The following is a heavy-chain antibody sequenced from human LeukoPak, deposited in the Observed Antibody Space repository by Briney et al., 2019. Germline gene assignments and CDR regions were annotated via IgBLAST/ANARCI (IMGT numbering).Heavy chain of an antibody. D-gene: IGHD3-22*01. V-gene: IGHV1-18*01. CDR1: GYTFTSYG. Sequence: ASVKVSCKASGYTFTSYGISWVRQAPGQGLEWMGWISAYNGNTNYAQKLQGRVTMTTDTSTSTAYMELRSLRSDDTAVYYCARSITMIVVVPWFDPWGLGTLVTVSS. CDR3: ARSITMIVVVPWFDP. J-gene: IGHJ5*02. CDR2: ISAYNGNT.